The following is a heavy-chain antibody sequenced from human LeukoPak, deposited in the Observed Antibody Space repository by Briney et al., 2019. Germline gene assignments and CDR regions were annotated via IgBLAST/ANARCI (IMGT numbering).Heavy chain of an antibody. V-gene: IGHV1-18*01. Sequence: ASVRVSCKASGYTFTNYGFSWVQQAPGQGLEWMGWITANNGNTNYAQKLQGRVTMTTDTSTSTAYMELRSLRSDDTAVYYCARDRGRAPFDPWGQGTLVTVSS. J-gene: IGHJ5*02. D-gene: IGHD3-10*01. CDR1: GYTFTNYG. CDR3: ARDRGRAPFDP. CDR2: ITANNGNT.